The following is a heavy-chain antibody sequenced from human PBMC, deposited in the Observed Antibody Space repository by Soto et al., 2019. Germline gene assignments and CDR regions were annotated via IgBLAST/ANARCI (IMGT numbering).Heavy chain of an antibody. J-gene: IGHJ5*02. CDR1: GGSISSPNW. CDR2: IFHTGST. V-gene: IGHV4-4*02. D-gene: IGHD4-17*01. Sequence: QVDLRESGPGLVKPSGTLSLTCSVSGGSISSPNWWSWVRQPPGKGLEWIGDIFHTGSTNLNSSLKRRVTFSVDKSENQFALKLTSMAPADTAVYYCARDDGNYYFFDTWGQGILVTVSS. CDR3: ARDDGNYYFFDT.